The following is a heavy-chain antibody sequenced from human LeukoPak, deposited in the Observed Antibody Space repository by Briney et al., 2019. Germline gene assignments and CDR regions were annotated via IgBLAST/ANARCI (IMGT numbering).Heavy chain of an antibody. CDR1: GYKFTNYW. Sequence: GESLKISCKGSGYKFTNYWIGWVRQMSGKGLEWMGIIYPGDSDTRYSPSFHGQVTISADRSINTAYLQWNSLKASDTAMCFCAIYYLETSPYQGGGTYYFDYWGQGTLVTVSS. CDR2: IYPGDSDT. D-gene: IGHD1-1*01. J-gene: IGHJ4*02. V-gene: IGHV5-51*01. CDR3: AIYYLETSPYQGGGTYYFDY.